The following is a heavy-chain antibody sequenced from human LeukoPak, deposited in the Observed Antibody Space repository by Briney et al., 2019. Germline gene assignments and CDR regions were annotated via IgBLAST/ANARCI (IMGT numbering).Heavy chain of an antibody. D-gene: IGHD1-1*01. J-gene: IGHJ5*02. CDR3: ARDQLSRGVWFDP. CDR1: GGTFSSYA. CDR2: ISAYNGNT. Sequence: ASVKVSCKASGGTFSSYAISWVRQAPGQGLKWMGWISAYNGNTNYAQKLQGRVTMTTDTSTSTAYMELRRLRSDDTAVYYCARDQLSRGVWFDPWGQRTLVTVSS. V-gene: IGHV1-18*01.